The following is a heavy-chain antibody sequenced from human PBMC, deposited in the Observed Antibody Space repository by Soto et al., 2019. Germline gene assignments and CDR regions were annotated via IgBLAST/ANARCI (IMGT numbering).Heavy chain of an antibody. CDR3: AKDEGPYDGNRHYFDS. V-gene: IGHV3-23*01. Sequence: GGSRRLSCVASGFRFGSYAMSWVRQAPGKGLEWVSVISGTGGSTRHAQSVRGRFTTSRDNSKNTLYLQMDSLRAEDTAVYYCAKDEGPYDGNRHYFDSWGQGRLVTVSS. D-gene: IGHD1-20*01. J-gene: IGHJ4*02. CDR2: ISGTGGST. CDR1: GFRFGSYA.